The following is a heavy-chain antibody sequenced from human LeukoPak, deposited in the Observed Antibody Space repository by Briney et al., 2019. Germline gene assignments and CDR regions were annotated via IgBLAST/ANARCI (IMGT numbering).Heavy chain of an antibody. V-gene: IGHV4-30-2*01. CDR3: ARGPRWPPGPFLDY. CDR1: GGSISSGGYS. CDR2: IYHSGST. J-gene: IGHJ4*02. D-gene: IGHD3-10*01. Sequence: TSETLSLTCAVSGGSISSGGYSWSWIRQPPGKGLEWIGYIYHSGSTYYNPSLKSRVTISVDTSKNQFSLKLSSVTAADTAVYYCARGPRWPPGPFLDYWGQGTLVTVSS.